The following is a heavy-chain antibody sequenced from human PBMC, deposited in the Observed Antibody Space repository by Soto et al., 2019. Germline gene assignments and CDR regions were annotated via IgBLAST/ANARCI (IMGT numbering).Heavy chain of an antibody. J-gene: IGHJ5*02. Sequence: QVQLQESGPGLVKPSQTLSLTCTVSGGSISSGGYYWSWIRQHPGKGLEWIGDIYYSGSTYYNPSLKSRVTIAVDTSKNQFSLKLSSVTAADTAVYYCARAAHYSSPFRWFDPWGQGTLVTVSS. CDR1: GGSISSGGYY. D-gene: IGHD6-13*01. V-gene: IGHV4-31*03. CDR3: ARAAHYSSPFRWFDP. CDR2: IYYSGST.